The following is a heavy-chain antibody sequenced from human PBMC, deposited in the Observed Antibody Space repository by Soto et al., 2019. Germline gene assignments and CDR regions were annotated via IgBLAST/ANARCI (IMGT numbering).Heavy chain of an antibody. V-gene: IGHV1-69*13. CDR1: GVTYSSYL. CDR3: VRDSGAKLSSS. Sequence: SVQVSCKASGVTYSSYLINCLRQAPGQGLEWVGGIVPIYRTADYAQKFQGRVTITADESARTSYMELRSLKSQDTAVYYCVRDSGAKLSSSWGQGTLVTVSS. J-gene: IGHJ4*02. CDR2: IVPIYRTA. D-gene: IGHD6-13*01.